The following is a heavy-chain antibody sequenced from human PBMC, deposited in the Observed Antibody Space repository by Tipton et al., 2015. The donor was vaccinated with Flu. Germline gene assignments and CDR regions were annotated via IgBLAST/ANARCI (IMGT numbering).Heavy chain of an antibody. V-gene: IGHV4-34*01. CDR3: ARRDYSNYVSDPKSCFDP. J-gene: IGHJ5*02. CDR1: GGSFSGHY. D-gene: IGHD4-11*01. CDR2: INHSGTT. Sequence: TLSLTCAVYGGSFSGHYWSWIRQPPGKGLEWIGEINHSGTTNNNPSLKSRVTMSVDASKNQFSLRLNSVTATDTAVYYCARRDYSNYVSDPKSCFDPWGQGTLVAVSS.